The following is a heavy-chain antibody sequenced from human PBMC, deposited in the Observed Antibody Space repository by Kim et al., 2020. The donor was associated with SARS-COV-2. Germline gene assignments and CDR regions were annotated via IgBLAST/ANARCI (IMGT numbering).Heavy chain of an antibody. V-gene: IGHV4-31*02. CDR3: ARKVVVVAATPPYYYYGMDV. D-gene: IGHD2-15*01. J-gene: IGHJ6*02. Sequence: RVTISGDTSKNQFSLKLSSVTAADTAVYYCARKVVVVAATPPYYYYGMDVWGQGTTVTVSS.